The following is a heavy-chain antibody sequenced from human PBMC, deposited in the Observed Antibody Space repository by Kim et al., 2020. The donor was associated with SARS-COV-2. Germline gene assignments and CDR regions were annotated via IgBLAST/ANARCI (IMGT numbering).Heavy chain of an antibody. Sequence: SETLSLTCAVYGGSFSGYYWSWIRQPPGKGLEWIGEINHSGSTNYNPSLKSRVTISVDTSKNQFSLKLSSVTAADTAVYYCARGSRVVVAAPWDYWGQGTLVTVSS. CDR3: ARGSRVVVAAPWDY. D-gene: IGHD2-15*01. V-gene: IGHV4-34*01. CDR1: GGSFSGYY. CDR2: INHSGST. J-gene: IGHJ4*02.